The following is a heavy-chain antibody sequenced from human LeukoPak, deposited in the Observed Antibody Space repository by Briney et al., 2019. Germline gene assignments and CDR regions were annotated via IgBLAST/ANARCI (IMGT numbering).Heavy chain of an antibody. CDR1: GGSISSYY. D-gene: IGHD6-6*01. CDR3: ARRHVEYSSSSDPYYFDY. Sequence: SETLSLTCSVSGGSISSYYWSWIRQPPGKGLEWIGEINHSGSTNYNPSLKSRVTISVDTSKNQFSLKLSSVTAADTAVYYCARRHVEYSSSSDPYYFDYWGQGTLVTVSS. J-gene: IGHJ4*02. CDR2: INHSGST. V-gene: IGHV4-34*01.